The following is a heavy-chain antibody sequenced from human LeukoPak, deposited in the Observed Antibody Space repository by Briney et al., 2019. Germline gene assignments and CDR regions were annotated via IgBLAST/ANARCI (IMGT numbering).Heavy chain of an antibody. CDR1: GYTFTNYD. Sequence: ASVKVSCKASGYTFTNYDINWVRQAPGQGLEWMGWMNTNSGYTGYAQKFQGRVTITRSTSISTAYMELSSLRSDDTAVYYCARGQLRLRHRGFDPWGQGTLVTVSS. CDR2: MNTNSGYT. V-gene: IGHV1-8*03. CDR3: ARGQLRLRHRGFDP. D-gene: IGHD4-17*01. J-gene: IGHJ5*02.